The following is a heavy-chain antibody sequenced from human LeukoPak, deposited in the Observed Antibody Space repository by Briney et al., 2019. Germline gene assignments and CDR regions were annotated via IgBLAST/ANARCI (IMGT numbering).Heavy chain of an antibody. V-gene: IGHV3-30*02. D-gene: IGHD3-10*01. CDR1: GFTFSNYG. Sequence: GGSLRLSCVASGFTFSNYGIHWVRQAPGKGLEWVAFIRYDASSKYYADSVKGRFTVSRDNSKNTLYLQLNTLRPEDTAVYFCARDGNYRVADDIWGQGTMVTVSS. CDR2: IRYDASSK. J-gene: IGHJ3*02. CDR3: ARDGNYRVADDI.